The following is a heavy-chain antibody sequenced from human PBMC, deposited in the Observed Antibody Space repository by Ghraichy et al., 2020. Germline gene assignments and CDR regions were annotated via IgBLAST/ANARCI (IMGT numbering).Heavy chain of an antibody. J-gene: IGHJ5*02. D-gene: IGHD3-10*01. CDR3: ARDAGLVRGDPYNWFDP. Sequence: SETLSLTCTVSGGSISSSTHYWGWIRQPPGKGLEWIGTIYYSGSTHYNPSLKSRVTISVDTSKNQFSLKLSSVTAADTAVYYCARDAGLVRGDPYNWFDPWGQGTLVTIAS. CDR1: GGSISSSTHY. CDR2: IYYSGST. V-gene: IGHV4-39*07.